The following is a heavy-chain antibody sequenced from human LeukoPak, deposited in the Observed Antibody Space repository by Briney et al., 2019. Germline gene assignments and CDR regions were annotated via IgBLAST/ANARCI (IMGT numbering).Heavy chain of an antibody. J-gene: IGHJ4*02. V-gene: IGHV3-30*18. Sequence: PGGSLRLSCAASGFTFSSYEMNWVRQAPGKGLEWVALISYDGSDKYYADSVKGRFTISKDNSKNTLYLQMNSLRAEDTALYYCAKIRVVFNWNYAYYFDSWGQGTLVTVSS. CDR2: ISYDGSDK. D-gene: IGHD1-7*01. CDR3: AKIRVVFNWNYAYYFDS. CDR1: GFTFSSYE.